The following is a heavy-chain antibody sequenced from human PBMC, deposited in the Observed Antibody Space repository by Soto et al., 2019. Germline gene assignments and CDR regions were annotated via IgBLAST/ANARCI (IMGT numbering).Heavy chain of an antibody. CDR2: IYHTGSA. V-gene: IGHV4-4*02. J-gene: IGHJ6*02. CDR3: ASKLGPYYYGLDV. Sequence: QMQLRESGPGLVEPSGTLSLTCTVYGDSITNNHWWSWVRQPPGKGPELIGEIYHTGSANYNPSLKSRVAISADKSKNQFSLRLNSVTAADTAVYYCASKLGPYYYGLDVWGQGTTVTVSS. D-gene: IGHD3-16*01. CDR1: GDSITNNHW.